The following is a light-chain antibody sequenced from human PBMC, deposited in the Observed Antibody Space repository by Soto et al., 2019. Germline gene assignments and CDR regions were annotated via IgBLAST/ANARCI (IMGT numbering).Light chain of an antibody. V-gene: IGLV2-14*01. CDR3: SSYRSRSTLLYV. Sequence: QSALTQPASVSGSPGQSITISCTGTSSDVGGYNYVSWYQQHPGKAPKLMIYDVSNRPSGVSNRFSGSKSGNTSSLTISGLHAEDDADYYCSSYRSRSTLLYVFGTGTKLTVL. J-gene: IGLJ6*01. CDR1: SSDVGGYNY. CDR2: DVS.